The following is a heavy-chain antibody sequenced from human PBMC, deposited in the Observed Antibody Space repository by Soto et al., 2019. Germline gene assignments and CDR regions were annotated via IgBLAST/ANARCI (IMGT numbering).Heavy chain of an antibody. CDR3: ARAYYGDYPYFDY. J-gene: IGHJ4*02. D-gene: IGHD4-17*01. Sequence: SETLSLTCAVSGGSFSSYYWSWIRQPPGEGLEWIGSIYYSGSTNYNPSLKSRVTISIDTSKSLFSLKPSSLTSADTAVYFCARAYYGDYPYFDYWGQGALVTVSS. CDR1: GGSFSSYY. V-gene: IGHV4-59*01. CDR2: IYYSGST.